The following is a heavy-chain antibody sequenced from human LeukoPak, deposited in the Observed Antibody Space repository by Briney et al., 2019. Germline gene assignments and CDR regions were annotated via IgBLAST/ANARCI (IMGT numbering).Heavy chain of an antibody. Sequence: GGSLRLSCAASGFTFANYAMNWVRQAPGKGLEWVSAIRGSGSSTDYADSVKGRFTISRDNSKNTLYLQMNSLRAEDTAMYYCAKVGHTATPHYLDYWGQGTLVTVSS. CDR2: IRGSGSST. CDR3: AKVGHTATPHYLDY. J-gene: IGHJ4*02. D-gene: IGHD4-17*01. CDR1: GFTFANYA. V-gene: IGHV3-23*01.